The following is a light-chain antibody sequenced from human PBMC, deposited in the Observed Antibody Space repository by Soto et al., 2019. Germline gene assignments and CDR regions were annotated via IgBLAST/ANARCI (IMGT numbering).Light chain of an antibody. CDR3: QQYNDWPPIT. J-gene: IGKJ5*01. Sequence: ELVLTQSPVTLSVSPGEGATLSCRASQSVSSNLAWYQQKPGQAPRVLIYGASTRATGIPARFSGSGSGTEFTLTLSSLQSEDFAVYYCQQYNDWPPITFGQGTRLEIK. V-gene: IGKV3-15*01. CDR2: GAS. CDR1: QSVSSN.